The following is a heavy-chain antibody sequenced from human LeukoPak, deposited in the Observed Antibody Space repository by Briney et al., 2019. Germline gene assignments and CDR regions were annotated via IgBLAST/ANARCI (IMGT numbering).Heavy chain of an antibody. CDR2: IDPSDSYT. V-gene: IGHV5-10-1*01. CDR1: GYSFTSYW. D-gene: IGHD3-9*01. J-gene: IGHJ4*02. Sequence: GESLKTSCKGSGYSFTSYWISWVRQMPGKGLEWMGRIDPSDSYTNYSPSFQGHVTISADKSISTAYLQWSSLKASDTAMYYCARLEYYDILTGYYLFDYWGQGTLVTVSS. CDR3: ARLEYYDILTGYYLFDY.